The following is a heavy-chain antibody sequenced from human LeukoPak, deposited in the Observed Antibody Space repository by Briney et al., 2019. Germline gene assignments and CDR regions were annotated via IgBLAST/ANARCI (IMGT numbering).Heavy chain of an antibody. D-gene: IGHD3-9*01. Sequence: GGSLRLSCAASGFTFSLYNMNWVRQAPGKGLEWVSYISSSSSTIYYADSVKGRFTISRDNAKNSLYLQMNSLRAEDTAVYYCARARLDILTGYCLYYYYYYMDVWGKGTTVTVSS. CDR2: ISSSSSTI. V-gene: IGHV3-48*01. J-gene: IGHJ6*03. CDR3: ARARLDILTGYCLYYYYYYMDV. CDR1: GFTFSLYN.